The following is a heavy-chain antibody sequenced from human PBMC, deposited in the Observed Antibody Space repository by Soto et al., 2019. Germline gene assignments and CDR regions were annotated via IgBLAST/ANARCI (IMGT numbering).Heavy chain of an antibody. CDR2: IPYDGSHE. CDR1: GFSFSTYG. Sequence: QVQLVESGGGVVQPGRSLRLSCAASGFSFSTYGMHWVRQAPGKGLEWVAVIPYDGSHEYYADSVKGRFTISRDNSKNTLYLQMNSLRPEDTAVYYCAKLMDLEWELQDFDYWGQGTLVTVSS. D-gene: IGHD3-3*01. J-gene: IGHJ4*02. CDR3: AKLMDLEWELQDFDY. V-gene: IGHV3-30*18.